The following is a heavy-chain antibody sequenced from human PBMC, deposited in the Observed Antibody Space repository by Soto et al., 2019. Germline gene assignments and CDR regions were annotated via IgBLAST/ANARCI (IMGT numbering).Heavy chain of an antibody. Sequence: QVQLVQSGAEVKKPGASVKVSCKASGYTFTSYYMHWVRQAPGQGLEWMGIINPSGGTTTYAQKFQGRVTMSRDTSTSTVYMELSSLRSEDTAVYFCARESTVVTAAYYLDYWGQGTLVTVSS. CDR1: GYTFTSYY. V-gene: IGHV1-46*01. J-gene: IGHJ4*02. CDR3: ARESTVVTAAYYLDY. CDR2: INPSGGTT. D-gene: IGHD2-21*02.